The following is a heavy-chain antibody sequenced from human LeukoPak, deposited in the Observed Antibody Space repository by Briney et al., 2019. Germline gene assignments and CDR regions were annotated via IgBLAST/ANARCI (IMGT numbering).Heavy chain of an antibody. CDR3: AGGDMVRGVPPPPSLDY. CDR1: GGSINSYY. D-gene: IGHD3-10*01. CDR2: IYYSGST. V-gene: IGHV4-59*01. Sequence: SETLSLTCTVSGGSINSYYWSWIRQPPGKGLEWIGYIYYSGSTNYNPSLKSRVTISVDTSKNQFSLKLSSVTAADTAVYYCAGGDMVRGVPPPPSLDYWGQGTLVTVSS. J-gene: IGHJ4*02.